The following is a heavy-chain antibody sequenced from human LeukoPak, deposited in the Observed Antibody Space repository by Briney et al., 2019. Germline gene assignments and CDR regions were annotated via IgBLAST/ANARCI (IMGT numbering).Heavy chain of an antibody. CDR2: VKSDGSNP. CDR1: RFSFSNYW. V-gene: IGHV3-74*01. J-gene: IGHJ4*02. D-gene: IGHD3-10*01. CDR3: ARDIVSGSGSLDY. Sequence: GGSLRLSCAASRFSFSNYWMHWVRQAPGKGLVWVSRVKSDGSNPSYADSVKGRFTISRDNAENMLYLQTNTLGAEDTAVYYCARDIVSGSGSLDYWGQGTLDTVSS.